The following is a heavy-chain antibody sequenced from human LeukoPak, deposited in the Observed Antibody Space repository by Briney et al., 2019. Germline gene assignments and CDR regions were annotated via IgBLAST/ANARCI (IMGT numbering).Heavy chain of an antibody. CDR2: IYSGGST. CDR1: GFTVSSNY. J-gene: IGHJ4*02. CDR3: ARSVEGSFDY. V-gene: IGHV3-66*01. D-gene: IGHD6-19*01. Sequence: GGSQRLSCAASGFTVSSNYMSWVRQAPGKGLEWVSVIYSGGSTYYADSVKGRFTISRDNAKNSLYLHMDSLRVEDTAMYYCARSVEGSFDYWGQGTLVTVSS.